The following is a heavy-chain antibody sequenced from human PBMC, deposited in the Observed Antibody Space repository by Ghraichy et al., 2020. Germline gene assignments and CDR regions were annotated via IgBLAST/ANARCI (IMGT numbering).Heavy chain of an antibody. CDR1: GGSISSYY. D-gene: IGHD6-13*01. CDR3: ARRSSWYFYFDY. V-gene: IGHV4-59*08. Sequence: SQTLSLTCTVSGGSISSYYWSWIRQPPGKGLEWIGYIYYSGNTNYNPSLKSRVTISVDTSKNQFSLKLSSVTAADTAVYYCARRSSWYFYFDYWGQGTLVTVSS. CDR2: IYYSGNT. J-gene: IGHJ4*02.